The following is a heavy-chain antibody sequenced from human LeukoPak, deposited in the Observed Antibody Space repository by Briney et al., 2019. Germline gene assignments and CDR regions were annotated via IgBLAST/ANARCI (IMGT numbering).Heavy chain of an antibody. CDR2: ISKNGGNT. V-gene: IGHV3-64D*06. Sequence: PGGSLRLSCLGSGFTFSWYGMNWVRQAPGRGLEYVSAISKNGGNTYYVDSVKGRFSISRDNSKNTLYLQMNSLGVEDTAVYFCVKDLSDRDVDYWGQGTLVTVSS. CDR3: VKDLSDRDVDY. CDR1: GFTFSWYG. J-gene: IGHJ4*02. D-gene: IGHD2-21*02.